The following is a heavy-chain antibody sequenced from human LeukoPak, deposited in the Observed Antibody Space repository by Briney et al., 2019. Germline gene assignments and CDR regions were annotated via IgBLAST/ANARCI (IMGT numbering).Heavy chain of an antibody. CDR1: GGSIGTYY. D-gene: IGHD3-16*02. V-gene: IGHV4-59*08. Sequence: PSETLSLTCTVSGGSIGTYYWSWVRQSPGKGLEWIGYIYVTGNRYNPYLQSRVTISVDTSRNQFFLKMSTVTAADTAVYYCARHIGGGIEDMDVWGKGTKVTVSS. CDR3: ARHIGGGIEDMDV. CDR2: IYVTGN. J-gene: IGHJ6*03.